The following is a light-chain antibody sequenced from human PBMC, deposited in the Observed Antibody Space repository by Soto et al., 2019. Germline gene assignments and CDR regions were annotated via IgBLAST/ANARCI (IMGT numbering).Light chain of an antibody. J-gene: IGKJ5*01. Sequence: IVFADPPSTMYLTPGERATLSCRASQSVSSSYLAWYQQKPGQAPRLLIYGASSRATGIPDRFSGSGSGTDFTLTISRLEPEDFAVYYCQQYGSSPPSITFGQGTRLEIK. CDR1: QSVSSSY. V-gene: IGKV3-20*01. CDR3: QQYGSSPPSIT. CDR2: GAS.